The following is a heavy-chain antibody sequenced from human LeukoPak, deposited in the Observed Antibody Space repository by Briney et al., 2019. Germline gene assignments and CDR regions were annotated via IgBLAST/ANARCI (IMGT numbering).Heavy chain of an antibody. J-gene: IGHJ6*03. CDR3: ARGVAAAVTYYYYYMDV. V-gene: IGHV1-69*05. CDR2: IIPIFGTA. D-gene: IGHD6-13*01. CDR1: GGTFSSYA. Sequence: ASVKVSCKASGGTFSSYAINWVRQAPGQGLEWMGGIIPIFGTANYAQKFQGRVTITTDESTSTAYMELSSLRSEDTAVYYCARGVAAAVTYYYYYMDVWGKGTTVTVSS.